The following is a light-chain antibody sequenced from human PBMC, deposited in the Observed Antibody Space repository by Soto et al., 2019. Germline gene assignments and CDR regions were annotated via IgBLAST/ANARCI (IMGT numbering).Light chain of an antibody. V-gene: IGKV1-6*01. CDR1: QIIRSD. CDR2: DAS. CDR3: LKDFNYPVT. Sequence: AIQMTQSPSSLSASVGDRVTITCRASQIIRSDLGWYQQKAGKAPKLLIYDASSLQSGVPSRFSGSGSDRDFTLTINSLQPEDFATYYCLKDFNYPVTFGQWTKLEIK. J-gene: IGKJ2*01.